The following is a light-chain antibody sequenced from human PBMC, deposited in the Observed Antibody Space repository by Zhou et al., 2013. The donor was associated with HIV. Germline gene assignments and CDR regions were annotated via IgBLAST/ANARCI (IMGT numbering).Light chain of an antibody. CDR2: KAS. CDR3: QQYNGYWT. Sequence: DIQMTQSPSTLSASVGDRVTITCRASQSSSWLAWYQQKPGKAPKLLIYKASSLESGVPSRFSGSGSGTEFTLTISSLQPDDFATYYCQQYNGYWTFGQGTKVEIK. CDR1: QSSSW. V-gene: IGKV1-5*03. J-gene: IGKJ1*01.